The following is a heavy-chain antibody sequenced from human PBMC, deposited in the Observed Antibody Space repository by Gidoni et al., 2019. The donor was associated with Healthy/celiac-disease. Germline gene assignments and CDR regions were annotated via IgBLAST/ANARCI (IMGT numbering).Heavy chain of an antibody. Sequence: QVQLVESGGGVVQPGGSLRLSCAASGFTFSSYGMHWVRQAPGKGLEWVAFIRYDGSNKYYADSVKGRFTISRDNSKNTLYLQMNSLRAEDTAVYYCAKLDSTTVTIFDYWGQGTLVTVSS. D-gene: IGHD4-17*01. V-gene: IGHV3-30*02. CDR2: IRYDGSNK. J-gene: IGHJ4*02. CDR1: GFTFSSYG. CDR3: AKLDSTTVTIFDY.